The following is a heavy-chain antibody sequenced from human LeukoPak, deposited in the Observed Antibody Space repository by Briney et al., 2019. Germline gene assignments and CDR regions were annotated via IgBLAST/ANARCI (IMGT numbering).Heavy chain of an antibody. Sequence: GGSLRLSCAASGFTFSDYYMSWIRQAPGKGLEWVSYISSSGSTIYYADSVKGRFTISRDNSKNTLYLQMNSLRAEDTAVYYCARVGPLHDIVAYLPHYFDYWGQGTLVTVSS. CDR2: ISSSGSTI. D-gene: IGHD5-12*01. J-gene: IGHJ4*02. V-gene: IGHV3-11*04. CDR1: GFTFSDYY. CDR3: ARVGPLHDIVAYLPHYFDY.